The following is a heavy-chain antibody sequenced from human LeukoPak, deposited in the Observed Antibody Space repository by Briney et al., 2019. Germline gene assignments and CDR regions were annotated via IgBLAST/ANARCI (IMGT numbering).Heavy chain of an antibody. Sequence: SETLSLTCTVSGASISSSSHYWGWIRQPPGKGLEWIGSIYHSGSTYYNPSLKSRVTISADTSNKQFSLQLSSVTAADTAVYYCAKHSFYSTAYNWFDPWGQGTLVTVSS. V-gene: IGHV4-39*01. J-gene: IGHJ5*02. CDR3: AKHSFYSTAYNWFDP. D-gene: IGHD4-11*01. CDR2: IYHSGST. CDR1: GASISSSSHY.